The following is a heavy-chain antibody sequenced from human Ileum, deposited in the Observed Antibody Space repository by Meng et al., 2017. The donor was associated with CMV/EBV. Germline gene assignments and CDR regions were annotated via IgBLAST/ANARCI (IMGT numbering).Heavy chain of an antibody. J-gene: IGHJ4*02. CDR2: IYWDEDK. V-gene: IGHV2-5*02. CDR1: GFSVSTRGVG. D-gene: IGHD3-16*01. Sequence: TTFNGAGPHLVKPTTTLPLTCTFSGFSVSTRGVGVGWIRQPPGKALEWLALIYWDEDKGYSPSLKRRLTITKDTSKNQVVLTMTNVDPVDTATYFCARSLYYSSYYFDYWGQGTLVTVSS. CDR3: ARSLYYSSYYFDY.